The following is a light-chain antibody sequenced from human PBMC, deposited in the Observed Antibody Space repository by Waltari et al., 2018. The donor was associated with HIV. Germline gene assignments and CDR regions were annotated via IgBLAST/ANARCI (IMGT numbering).Light chain of an antibody. J-gene: IGKJ1*01. CDR3: QQSYTTPRT. CDR2: AAS. CDR1: QHIDTY. V-gene: IGKV1-39*01. Sequence: DIQMTQSPSSLSASVGDRVTISCRSSQHIDTYLDWFQQKPGKAPKLLIFAASTLQDGVPSRFTGSRFGTDFILTITNLQPEDLATYFCQQSYTTPRTFGQGTRVEI.